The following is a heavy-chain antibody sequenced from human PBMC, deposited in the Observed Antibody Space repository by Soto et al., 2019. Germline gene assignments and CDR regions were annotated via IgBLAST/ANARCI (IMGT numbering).Heavy chain of an antibody. V-gene: IGHV3-48*01. CDR2: IRSSGSPT. D-gene: IGHD2-2*01. J-gene: IGHJ4*02. CDR3: AKMTSSLSPGR. CDR1: GFAFSNYS. Sequence: GGSLRLSCVGSGFAFSNYSMNWVRQAPGKGLEWVSYIRSSGSPTYYAGSVKGRFTISRDNAKKSLYLQMNSLRAEDTAVYYCAKMTSSLSPGRWGQGTLVTVSS.